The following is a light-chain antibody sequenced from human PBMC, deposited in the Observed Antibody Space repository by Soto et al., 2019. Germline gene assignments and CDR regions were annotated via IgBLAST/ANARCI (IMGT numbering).Light chain of an antibody. J-gene: IGLJ3*02. CDR3: SVWDDSLNGPV. CDR1: SSNIGSNA. CDR2: SDN. V-gene: IGLV1-44*01. Sequence: QSVLTQPPSASGTPGQRVTISCSGSSSNIGSNAVNWYQQLPGTAPKLFIYSDNQRPSGVPDRVSGSKSTTSASLANSGLQSDDEADYFCSVWDDSLNGPVFGGGTKVTVL.